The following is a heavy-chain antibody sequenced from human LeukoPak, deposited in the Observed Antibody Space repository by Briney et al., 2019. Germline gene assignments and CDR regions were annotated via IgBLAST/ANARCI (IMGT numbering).Heavy chain of an antibody. CDR2: INHSGST. CDR1: GGSISSYY. Sequence: SETLSLTCTVSGGSISSYYWSWIRQPPGKGLEWIGEINHSGSTNYNPSLKSRVTISVDTSKNQFSLKLSSVTAADTAVYYCARGRGDYEGNYFDYWGQGTLVTVSS. CDR3: ARGRGDYEGNYFDY. V-gene: IGHV4-34*01. J-gene: IGHJ4*02. D-gene: IGHD4-17*01.